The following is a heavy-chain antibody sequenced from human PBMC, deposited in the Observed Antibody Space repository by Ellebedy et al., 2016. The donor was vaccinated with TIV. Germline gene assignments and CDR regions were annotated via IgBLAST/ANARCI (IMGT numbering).Heavy chain of an antibody. D-gene: IGHD3-22*01. Sequence: PGGSLRLSCAASGFTFSSYGMHWVRQAPGKGLEWVALIRYDGSNKYYGDSVKGRFTISRDNSKNTLYLHMNSLRVEDTAVYYCAKGTFYNERSGYYLNEYWGQGTLVTVSS. CDR2: IRYDGSNK. CDR3: AKGTFYNERSGYYLNEY. V-gene: IGHV3-30*02. J-gene: IGHJ4*02. CDR1: GFTFSSYG.